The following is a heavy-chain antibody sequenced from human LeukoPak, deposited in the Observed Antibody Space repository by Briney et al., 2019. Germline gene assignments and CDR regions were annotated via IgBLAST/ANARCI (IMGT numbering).Heavy chain of an antibody. CDR2: IYYGGNT. D-gene: IGHD2-21*01. CDR3: ARGLDTNDWYHAFDL. CDR1: GGSISSGVYS. Sequence: SDTLSLTCAVSGGSISSGVYSGAWVRQPRGRGLEWIGYIYYGGNTYYNPSLKSRLTISLDTSNNPFSLKLISVTAADPCSYYCARGLDTNDWYHAFDLWGQGTMVTVSS. J-gene: IGHJ3*01. V-gene: IGHV4-30-4*07.